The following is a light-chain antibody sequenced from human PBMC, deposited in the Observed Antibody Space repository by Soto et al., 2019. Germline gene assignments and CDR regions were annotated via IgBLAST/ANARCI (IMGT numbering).Light chain of an antibody. V-gene: IGLV2-14*01. CDR1: SSDVGGYNY. CDR2: DVS. J-gene: IGLJ2*01. CDR3: SSYTSSSTLT. Sequence: QSALTQPASVSGSPGQSITISCTGTSSDVGGYNYVSWYQQHPGKAPKLMIYDVSNRPSGVSNRFSGSESGNTASLSISGLQAEDEADYYCSSYTSSSTLTFGGRTKLNVL.